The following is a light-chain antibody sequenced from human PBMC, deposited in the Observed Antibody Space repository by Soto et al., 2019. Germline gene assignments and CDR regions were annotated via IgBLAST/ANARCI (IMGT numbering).Light chain of an antibody. CDR3: SSYRRGSTYV. CDR2: DVT. J-gene: IGLJ1*01. Sequence: QSVLTQPASVSGSPGQSITVSCTGTSSDIGGFNYVSWYQQHPGKAPRLMLYDVTNRPSGVSNRFSGSKSGNTASLTISGLRAEDEADYYCSSYRRGSTYVFGTGTRSPS. CDR1: SSDIGGFNY. V-gene: IGLV2-14*01.